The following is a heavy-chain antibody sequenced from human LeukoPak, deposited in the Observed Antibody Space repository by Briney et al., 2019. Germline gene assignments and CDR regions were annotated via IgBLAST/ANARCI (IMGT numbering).Heavy chain of an antibody. CDR3: ARERGRLRVLEWFCAY. CDR1: GGTFTSYA. V-gene: IGHV1-69*05. CDR2: MNPIFGNA. D-gene: IGHD3-3*01. Sequence: SVKVSCKASGGTFTSYAISWVRQATGQGLEWMGRMNPIFGNANYAQKFQGRVTITTNESTSTAYMELSSLRSEDTAVYYCARERGRLRVLEWFCAYWGQRTLVTVSS. J-gene: IGHJ4*02.